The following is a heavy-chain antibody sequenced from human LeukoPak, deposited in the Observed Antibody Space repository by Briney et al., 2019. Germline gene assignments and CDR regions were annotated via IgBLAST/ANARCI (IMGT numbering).Heavy chain of an antibody. J-gene: IGHJ4*02. CDR3: ARFEGYDFLTGYAYYFDH. D-gene: IGHD3-9*01. Sequence: KPSETLSLTCTVSGGSISSYYWSWIRQPAGKGLEWIGRIYTSGSTNYNPSLKSRVTMSVDTSKNLFSLKLNSLTAADTAVYYCARFEGYDFLTGYAYYFDHWGQGTLVTVSS. CDR1: GGSISSYY. CDR2: IYTSGST. V-gene: IGHV4-4*07.